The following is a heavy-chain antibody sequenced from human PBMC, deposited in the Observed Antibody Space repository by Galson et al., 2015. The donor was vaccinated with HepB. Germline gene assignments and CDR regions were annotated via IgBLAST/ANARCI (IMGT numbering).Heavy chain of an antibody. J-gene: IGHJ3*02. Sequence: SETLSLTCTVSGGSISSYYWSWIRQPPGKGLEWIGYIYYSGSTNYNPSLKSRVTISVDTSKNQFSLKLSSVTAADTAVYYCAREETMMGDAFDIWGQGTMVTVSS. CDR2: IYYSGST. CDR1: GGSISSYY. V-gene: IGHV4-59*01. CDR3: AREETMMGDAFDI. D-gene: IGHD3-22*01.